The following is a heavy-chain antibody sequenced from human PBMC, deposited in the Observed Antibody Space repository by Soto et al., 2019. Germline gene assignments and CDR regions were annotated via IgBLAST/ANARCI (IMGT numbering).Heavy chain of an antibody. CDR2: IKSKTDGGTT. CDR1: GFTFSNAW. J-gene: IGHJ5*02. CDR3: TTDRTNVLMVYAMLNWFDP. V-gene: IGHV3-15*01. Sequence: EVQLVESGGGLVKPGGSLRLSCAASGFTFSNAWMSWVRQAPGKGLEWVGRIKSKTDGGTTDYAAPVKGRFTISRDDSKNTLYLQMNSLKTEDTAVYYCTTDRTNVLMVYAMLNWFDPWGQGTLVTVSS. D-gene: IGHD2-8*01.